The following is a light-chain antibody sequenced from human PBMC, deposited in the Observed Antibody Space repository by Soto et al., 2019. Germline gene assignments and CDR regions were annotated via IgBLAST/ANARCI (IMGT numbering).Light chain of an antibody. CDR3: QQYNNYLLT. J-gene: IGKJ4*01. CDR1: QTISSW. Sequence: DIQMTQSPSTLSASVGDRVIITCRASQTISSWLAWYQQKPGKAPKLLIYKASSLESGAPSRFSGSGSGTEFTLTISSLQPDDFATYYCQQYNNYLLTFGGGTKVDIK. CDR2: KAS. V-gene: IGKV1-5*03.